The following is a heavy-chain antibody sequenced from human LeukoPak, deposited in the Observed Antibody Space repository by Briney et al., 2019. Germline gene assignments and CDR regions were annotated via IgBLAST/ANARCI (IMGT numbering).Heavy chain of an antibody. J-gene: IGHJ6*02. CDR3: AKYVGQSGSNYYGLDV. D-gene: IGHD1-26*01. V-gene: IGHV3-30*18. CDR1: GFTFSSYG. Sequence: GGSLRLSCVASGFTFSSYGMHWVRQAPGKGLEWVAVISYDGSNKYYADSVKGRFTISRDNSKNTLFMQMNSLRDEDTALYYCAKYVGQSGSNYYGLDVWGQGTAVTVSS. CDR2: ISYDGSNK.